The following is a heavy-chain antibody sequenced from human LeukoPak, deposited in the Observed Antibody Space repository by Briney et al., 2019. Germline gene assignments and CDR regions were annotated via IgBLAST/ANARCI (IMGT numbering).Heavy chain of an antibody. CDR3: ASKLAAAGFGP. V-gene: IGHV3-66*01. D-gene: IGHD6-13*01. Sequence: GGSLRLSCAASGFTVSSNYMSWVRQAPGKGLEWVSVIYSGGSTYYADSVKGRFAISRDNSKNTLYLQMNSLRAEDTAVYYCASKLAAAGFGPWGQGTLVTVSS. CDR1: GFTVSSNY. J-gene: IGHJ5*02. CDR2: IYSGGST.